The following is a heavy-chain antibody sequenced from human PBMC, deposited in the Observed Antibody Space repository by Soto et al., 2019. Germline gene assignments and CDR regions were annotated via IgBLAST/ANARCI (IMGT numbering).Heavy chain of an antibody. CDR2: TYYRSKWSS. J-gene: IGHJ6*02. V-gene: IGHV6-1*01. CDR1: GDSVSSNSAA. D-gene: IGHD2-2*01. CDR3: SIGSFSTHGMDV. Sequence: SQTLSLTCAVSGDSVSSNSAAWNWVRQSPSRGLEWLGRTYYRSKWSSDYAVSVKSRITINPDASKNQFSLQLNSVTPEDTAVYYCSIGSFSTHGMDVWGQGSTVTVSS.